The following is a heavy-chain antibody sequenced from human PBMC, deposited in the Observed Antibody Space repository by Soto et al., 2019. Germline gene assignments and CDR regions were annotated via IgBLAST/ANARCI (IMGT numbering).Heavy chain of an antibody. Sequence: QVQLVESGGGLVKPGGSLRLSCAASGFTFSDYYMTWIRQAPGKGLEWVSDMSSSGNDIYYADSVKGRFTISRDNTENSLFLQMNSLRAEDTAIYYCARVGQDYYYGMDVWGQGTTVTVSS. J-gene: IGHJ6*02. CDR2: MSSSGNDI. V-gene: IGHV3-11*01. D-gene: IGHD3-16*01. CDR3: ARVGQDYYYGMDV. CDR1: GFTFSDYY.